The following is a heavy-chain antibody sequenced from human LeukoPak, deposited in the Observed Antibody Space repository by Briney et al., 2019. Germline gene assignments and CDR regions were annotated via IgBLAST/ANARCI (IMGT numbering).Heavy chain of an antibody. CDR3: AKVPGGYSSGWYVDY. CDR1: GYTFTSYD. Sequence: GASVKVSCKASGYTFTSYDINWVRQATGQGLEWMGWMNPNSGNTGYAQKFQGRVTMTRNTSISTAYMELNSLRAEDTAVYYCAKVPGGYSSGWYVDYWGQGTLVTVSS. V-gene: IGHV1-8*01. D-gene: IGHD6-19*01. CDR2: MNPNSGNT. J-gene: IGHJ4*02.